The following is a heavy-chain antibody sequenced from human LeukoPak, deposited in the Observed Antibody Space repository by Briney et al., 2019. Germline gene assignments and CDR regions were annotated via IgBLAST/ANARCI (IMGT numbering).Heavy chain of an antibody. CDR1: GGSISSSSYY. CDR2: IYYRGST. CDR3: AKIYYYYYYYMDV. J-gene: IGHJ6*03. Sequence: SETLSLTCTVSGGSISSSSYYWGWIRQPPGKGLEWIGSIYYRGSTYYNPSLKSRVTISIDTSKNQFSLKLSSVTAADTAVYYCAKIYYYYYYYMDVWGKGTTVTVSS. D-gene: IGHD5/OR15-5a*01. V-gene: IGHV4-39*07.